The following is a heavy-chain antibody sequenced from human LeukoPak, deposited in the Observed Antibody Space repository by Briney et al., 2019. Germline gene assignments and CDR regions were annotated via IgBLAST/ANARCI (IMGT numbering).Heavy chain of an antibody. CDR3: AREQAFGTAGFDY. D-gene: IGHD6-13*01. CDR1: GGSLSGFY. Sequence: SETLSLTCAVYGGSLSGFYWSWIRQPPGKALEWIGEINHRGSTNYNPSLKSRVTISVDTSKNQFSLKLSSVTAADTAVYYCAREQAFGTAGFDYWGQGTLVTVSS. V-gene: IGHV4-34*01. J-gene: IGHJ4*02. CDR2: INHRGST.